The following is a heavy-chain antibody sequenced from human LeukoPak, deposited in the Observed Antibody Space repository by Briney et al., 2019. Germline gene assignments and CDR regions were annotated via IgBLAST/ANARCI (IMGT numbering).Heavy chain of an antibody. D-gene: IGHD5-18*01. CDR2: ISGNGGST. Sequence: PGGSLRLSCAASGFTFSNYAMTWVRQAPGKGLEWVSDISGNGGSTYYADSVKGRFTISRDNSKNTLYVQMSSLRAEDTAVYYCAKGTRGYNYGAVVYWGQGTPVTVSS. CDR3: AKGTRGYNYGAVVY. CDR1: GFTFSNYA. J-gene: IGHJ4*02. V-gene: IGHV3-23*01.